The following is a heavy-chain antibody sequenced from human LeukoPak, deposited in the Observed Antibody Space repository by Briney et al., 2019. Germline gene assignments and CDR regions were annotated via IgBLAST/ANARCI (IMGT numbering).Heavy chain of an antibody. V-gene: IGHV3-48*04. Sequence: GGSLRLSCAASGFTFSSYSMNWVRQAPGKGLEWVSYISSSSSTIYYAGSVKGRFTISRDNAKNSLYLQMNSLRAEDTAVYYCARVPMVRGHPFDYWGQGTLVTVSS. J-gene: IGHJ4*02. CDR1: GFTFSSYS. D-gene: IGHD3-10*01. CDR2: ISSSSSTI. CDR3: ARVPMVRGHPFDY.